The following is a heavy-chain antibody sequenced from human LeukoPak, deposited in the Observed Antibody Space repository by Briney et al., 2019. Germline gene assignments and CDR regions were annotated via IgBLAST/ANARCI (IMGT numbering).Heavy chain of an antibody. CDR2: IRYDGSNK. V-gene: IGHV3-30*02. CDR1: GFTFSSYG. CDR3: ARRYCSSTSCPFGGELDY. J-gene: IGHJ4*02. Sequence: GGSLRLSCAASGFTFSSYGMHWVRQAPGKGLEWVAFIRYDGSNKYYADSVKGRFTISRDSSKNTLFLQMNSLRAEDTAVYYCARRYCSSTSCPFGGELDYWGQGTLVTVSS. D-gene: IGHD2-2*01.